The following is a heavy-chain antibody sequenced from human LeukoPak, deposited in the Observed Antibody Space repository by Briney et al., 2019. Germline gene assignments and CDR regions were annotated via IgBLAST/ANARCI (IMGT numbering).Heavy chain of an antibody. CDR2: IQSKTDGGTI. J-gene: IGHJ4*02. CDR1: GFTFSNAW. V-gene: IGHV3-15*01. CDR3: STLMVRGIINI. D-gene: IGHD3-10*01. Sequence: PGGSLRLSCAASGFTFSNAWMSWVRQAPGKGLEWVGRIQSKTDGGTIEYAAPVKGRFSISRDDSKTTLFLQMNSLKTEDTGAYYCSTLMVRGIINIWGQGTLVTVSS.